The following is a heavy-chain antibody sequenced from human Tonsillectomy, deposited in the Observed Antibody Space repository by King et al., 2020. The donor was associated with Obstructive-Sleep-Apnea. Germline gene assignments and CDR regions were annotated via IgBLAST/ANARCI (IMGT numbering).Heavy chain of an antibody. CDR1: GFTFDDYP. CDR3: VKDFVGYDDNSGFPPGLFDS. J-gene: IGHJ4*02. D-gene: IGHD3-22*01. V-gene: IGHV3-9*01. CDR2: ITWNSGRM. Sequence: VQLVESGGSLVQTGRSLRLSCAASGFTFDDYPMYWVRQAPGKGLEWVAGITWNSGRMAYADSVRGQFTISRDNAKSSLYLEMNNLGSDDTGLYYCVKDFVGYDDNSGFPPGLFDSWGQGTLGTVSS.